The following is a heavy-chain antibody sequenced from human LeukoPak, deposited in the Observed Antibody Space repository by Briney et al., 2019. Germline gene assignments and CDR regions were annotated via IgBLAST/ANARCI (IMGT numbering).Heavy chain of an antibody. J-gene: IGHJ4*02. CDR1: GFTFSSYW. D-gene: IGHD3-10*01. CDR3: ARDPNGSIDY. V-gene: IGHV3-74*01. Sequence: GGSLRLSCAASGFTFSSYWMHWVRQAPEKGLVWVSLIKSDGSTTRYADSVKGRFTISRDNAKNTLYLQMNSLRVEDTAVYYCARDPNGSIDYWGQGSLVTVSS. CDR2: IKSDGSTT.